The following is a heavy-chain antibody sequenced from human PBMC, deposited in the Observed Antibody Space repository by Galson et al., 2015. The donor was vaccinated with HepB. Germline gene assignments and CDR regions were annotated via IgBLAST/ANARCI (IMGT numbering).Heavy chain of an antibody. CDR1: GGTFSSYA. D-gene: IGHD2-2*01. J-gene: IGHJ6*02. CDR3: ARTLFNCRSTSCYLPPNSYYYSGMEV. Sequence: SEKVSCKASGGTFSSYAISWVRQAPGQGLEWMGGIIPIFGTANYAQKFQGRVTITADESTSTAYMELSSLRSEDTAVYYCARTLFNCRSTSCYLPPNSYYYSGMEVGGQGTTVPVSS. CDR2: IIPIFGTA. V-gene: IGHV1-69*13.